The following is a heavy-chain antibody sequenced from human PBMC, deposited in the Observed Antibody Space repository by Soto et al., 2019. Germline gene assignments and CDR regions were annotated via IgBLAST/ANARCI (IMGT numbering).Heavy chain of an antibody. V-gene: IGHV2-26*01. J-gene: IGHJ4*02. CDR2: IFSNDEE. CDR3: ARIPPSQDYFDY. Sequence: ESGPTLVNPTETLTLTCTVSGFSLSNARMGVSWIRQPPGKALEWLAHIFSNDEESYSTSLKSRLTISKDTSKSQVVLTMTNMDPVDTATYYCARIPPSQDYFDYWGQGTLVTVSS. D-gene: IGHD6-6*01. CDR1: GFSLSNARMG.